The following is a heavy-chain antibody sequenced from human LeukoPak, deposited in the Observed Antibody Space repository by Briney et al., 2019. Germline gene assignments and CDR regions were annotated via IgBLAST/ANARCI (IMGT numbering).Heavy chain of an antibody. J-gene: IGHJ4*02. CDR1: GGTFSSYA. V-gene: IGHV1-69*01. Sequence: GASVKVSCKASGGTFSSYAISWVRQAPGQGLEWMGGIIPIFGTANYAQKFQGRVTITADESTSTAYMELSSLRSEDTAVYYCARDPGIAVAGTSGDYWGQGTLVTVSS. CDR3: ARDPGIAVAGTSGDY. CDR2: IIPIFGTA. D-gene: IGHD6-19*01.